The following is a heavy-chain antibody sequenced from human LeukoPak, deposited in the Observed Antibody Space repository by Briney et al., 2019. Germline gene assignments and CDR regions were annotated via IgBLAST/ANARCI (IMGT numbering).Heavy chain of an antibody. J-gene: IGHJ4*02. CDR1: GGTFISYA. Sequence: SVKVSCKASGGTFISYAISWVRQAPGQGLEWMGRIIPIFGTANYAQKFQGRVTITTDESTSTAYMELSSLRSEDTAVYYCARAVDYYDSSGPDYWGQGTLVTVSP. D-gene: IGHD3-22*01. CDR2: IIPIFGTA. CDR3: ARAVDYYDSSGPDY. V-gene: IGHV1-69*05.